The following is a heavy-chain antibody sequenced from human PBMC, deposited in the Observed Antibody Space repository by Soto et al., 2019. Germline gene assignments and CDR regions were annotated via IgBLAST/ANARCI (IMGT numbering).Heavy chain of an antibody. D-gene: IGHD3-22*01. J-gene: IGHJ3*02. V-gene: IGHV3-30*18. CDR2: ISYDGSNK. CDR3: VKDTLLYDSRPGGAAHI. CDR1: GFTFSRYG. Sequence: QVQLVESGGGVVQPGRSLRLSCAAYGFTFSRYGMHWVRQAPGKGLEWVAVISYDGSNKYYADSVKGRFTISRDNSKNTVFLQMNSLKAEDTALYYCVKDTLLYDSRPGGAAHIWCQGTMVTVSS.